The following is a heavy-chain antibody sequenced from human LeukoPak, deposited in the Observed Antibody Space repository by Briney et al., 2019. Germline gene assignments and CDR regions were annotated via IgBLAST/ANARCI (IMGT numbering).Heavy chain of an antibody. Sequence: PSETLSLTCTVSGGSINSSSYYWGWIRQPPGKGLEWIGTIYYSGSTYYNPSLKSRVTISVDTSKNQFSLKLNSVTAADTAVYYCARFPMSGAAAGTVGFGYWGQGTLVTVSS. V-gene: IGHV4-39*07. D-gene: IGHD6-13*01. J-gene: IGHJ4*02. CDR3: ARFPMSGAAAGTVGFGY. CDR1: GGSINSSSYY. CDR2: IYYSGST.